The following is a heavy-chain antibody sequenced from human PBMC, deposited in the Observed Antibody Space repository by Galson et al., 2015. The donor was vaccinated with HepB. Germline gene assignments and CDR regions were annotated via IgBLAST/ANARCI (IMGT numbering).Heavy chain of an antibody. J-gene: IGHJ4*02. CDR3: ASRGYCSSTSCNVFDY. CDR2: INPNSGGT. D-gene: IGHD2-2*01. V-gene: IGHV1-2*02. CDR1: GYTFTGYY. Sequence: SMKVSCKASGYTFTGYYMHWVRQAPGQGLEWMGWINPNSGGTNYAQKFQGRVTMTRDTSISTAYMELSRLRSDDTAVYYCASRGYCSSTSCNVFDYWGQGTLVTVSS.